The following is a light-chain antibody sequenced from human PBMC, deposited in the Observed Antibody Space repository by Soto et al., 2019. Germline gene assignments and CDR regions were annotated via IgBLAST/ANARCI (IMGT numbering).Light chain of an antibody. CDR1: QSVSNNY. V-gene: IGKV3-20*01. CDR3: QQYGSSGT. CDR2: GAS. Sequence: EIVFTQSPGTLSLSTGERATLSCRASQSVSNNYLAWYQQKPGQAPRLLIYGASNRATGIPDRFSGSGSGTDFTLTISRLEPEDFAVYYCQQYGSSGTFAQGTKVDIK. J-gene: IGKJ1*01.